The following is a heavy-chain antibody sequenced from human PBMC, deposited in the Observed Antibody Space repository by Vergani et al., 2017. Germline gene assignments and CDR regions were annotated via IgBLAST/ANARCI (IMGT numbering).Heavy chain of an antibody. V-gene: IGHV1-69*01. CDR3: AREEEEMATIFPAFDI. CDR1: GGTFSSYA. J-gene: IGHJ3*02. CDR2: IIHIFGTA. Sequence: QVQLVQSGAEVKKPGSSVKVSCKASGGTFSSYAISWVRQAPGQGLEWMGGIIHIFGTANYAQKFQGRVTITADESTSTAYMELSSLRSEDTAVYYCAREEEEMATIFPAFDIWGQGTMVTVSS. D-gene: IGHD5-24*01.